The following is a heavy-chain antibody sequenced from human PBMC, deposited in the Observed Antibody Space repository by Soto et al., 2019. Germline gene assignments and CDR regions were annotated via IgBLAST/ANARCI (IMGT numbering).Heavy chain of an antibody. CDR1: GFTFSNYG. CDR3: ARPGGYDFWSGSHNWFDP. V-gene: IGHV3-30*03. Sequence: QVQLVESGGGVVQPGRSLRLSCAASGFTFSNYGMHWVRQAPGKGLEWVAVILYDGSNKYYADSVKGRFTISRDNSKNTLYLQMNSLRAEDTAVYYCARPGGYDFWSGSHNWFDPWGQGTLVTVSS. CDR2: ILYDGSNK. D-gene: IGHD3-3*01. J-gene: IGHJ5*02.